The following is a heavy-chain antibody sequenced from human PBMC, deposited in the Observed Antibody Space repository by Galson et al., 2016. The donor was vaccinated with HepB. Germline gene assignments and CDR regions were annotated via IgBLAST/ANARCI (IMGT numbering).Heavy chain of an antibody. V-gene: IGHV3-21*01. J-gene: IGHJ4*02. CDR2: ISPGSNHI. D-gene: IGHD3-10*01. CDR1: GFTFTSHT. Sequence: SLRLSCAASGFTFTSHTMTWVRQAPGKGLEWVASISPGSNHIYYGDSMQGRFTISRDDAKNSLYLHMNSLRVDDTAVYYCANYYGWDSYYYFDYWGQGALVIVSS. CDR3: ANYYGWDSYYYFDY.